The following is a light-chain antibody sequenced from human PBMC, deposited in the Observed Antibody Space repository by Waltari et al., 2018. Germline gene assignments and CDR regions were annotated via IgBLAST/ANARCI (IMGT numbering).Light chain of an antibody. CDR3: QHYNTWPLT. Sequence: ETVMTQSPATLSVSPGERATLSCRASQSVGSSLAWFQQKPGQAPRLLIYGASTRATGVSARFSGSGSETEFTLIISSLQSEDFAVYYCQHYNTWPLTFGGGTKVEIK. J-gene: IGKJ4*01. CDR2: GAS. CDR1: QSVGSS. V-gene: IGKV3-15*01.